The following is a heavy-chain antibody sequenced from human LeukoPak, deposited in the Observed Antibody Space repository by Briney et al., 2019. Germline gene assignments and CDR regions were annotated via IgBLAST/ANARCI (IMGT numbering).Heavy chain of an antibody. CDR3: AGVVSGSGSWITPNWFDP. Sequence: SVKVSCKASGGTFSSYAISWVRQAPGQGLEWMGGIIPIFGTANYAQKFQGRVTITTDESTSTAYMELSSLRSEDMAVYYCAGVVSGSGSWITPNWFDPWGQGTLVTVSS. J-gene: IGHJ5*02. CDR1: GGTFSSYA. V-gene: IGHV1-69*05. CDR2: IIPIFGTA. D-gene: IGHD3-10*01.